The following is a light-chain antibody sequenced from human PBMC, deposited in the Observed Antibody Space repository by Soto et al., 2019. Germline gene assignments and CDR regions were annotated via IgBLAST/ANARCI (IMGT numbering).Light chain of an antibody. CDR2: EVN. CDR3: SSYTSDFRRV. Sequence: QSALTQPASVSGSPGQSITVSCTGTSSDVGAYKYVSWYQQHPGKAPKLMIYEVNNRPSGVSNRFSGSKSSNTASLTISGLQAEDEADYYCSSYTSDFRRVFGTGTQLTVL. J-gene: IGLJ1*01. V-gene: IGLV2-14*01. CDR1: SSDVGAYKY.